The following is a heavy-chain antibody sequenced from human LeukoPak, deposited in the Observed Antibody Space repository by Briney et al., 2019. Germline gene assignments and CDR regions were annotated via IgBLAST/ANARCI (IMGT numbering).Heavy chain of an antibody. CDR1: GFTFSGYW. CDR3: ARGRLTSSWYYFDY. V-gene: IGHV3-74*01. J-gene: IGHJ4*02. D-gene: IGHD6-19*01. Sequence: GGSLRLSCAASGFTFSGYWMHWVRHAPGKGLVWVSRISTDGSSNTYADSVKGRFTISRDNAKHTLYLQMNSLRAEDTAVYYCARGRLTSSWYYFDYWGQGTLVTVSS. CDR2: ISTDGSSN.